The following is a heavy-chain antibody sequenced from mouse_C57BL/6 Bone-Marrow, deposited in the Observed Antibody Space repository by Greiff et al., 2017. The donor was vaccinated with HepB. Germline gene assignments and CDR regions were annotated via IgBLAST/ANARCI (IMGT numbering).Heavy chain of an antibody. Sequence: QVQLQQSGAELVRPGTSVKVSCKASGYAFTNYLIEWVKQRPGQGLEWIGVINPGSGGTNYNEKFKGKATLTADKSTSTAYMQLSSLTSEVPAVYFCASSVGCCYYFLFAYWGQGTLVTVSA. CDR1: GYAFTNYL. V-gene: IGHV1-54*01. CDR3: ASSVGCCYYFLFAY. J-gene: IGHJ3*01. CDR2: INPGSGGT. D-gene: IGHD1-1*01.